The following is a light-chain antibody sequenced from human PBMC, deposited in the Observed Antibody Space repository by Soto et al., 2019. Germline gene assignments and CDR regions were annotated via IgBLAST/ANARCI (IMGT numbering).Light chain of an antibody. CDR3: QQYGRFTPT. Sequence: VMTQPPSALSVSPGARATLSCRASQSVSHNLAWYQQKPGPAPRFLIYGASSRATGIPDRFSGSGSGTDFTLNISWLEPEDDAMDECQQYGRFTPTFSQGTKVDIK. V-gene: IGKV3-20*01. CDR1: QSVSHN. J-gene: IGKJ1*01. CDR2: GAS.